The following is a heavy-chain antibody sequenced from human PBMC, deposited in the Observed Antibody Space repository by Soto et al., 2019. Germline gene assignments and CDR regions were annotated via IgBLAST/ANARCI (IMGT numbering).Heavy chain of an antibody. CDR3: ARDLQVQATIKGDYYYYYMDV. V-gene: IGHV1-69*08. CDR2: IIPILGIA. J-gene: IGHJ6*03. D-gene: IGHD5-12*01. Sequence: QVQLVQSGAEVKKPGSSVKVSCKASGGTFSSYTISWVRQAPGQGLEWMGRIIPILGIANYAQKFQGRVTITADKSTSTAYMELSSLRSEDTAVYYCARDLQVQATIKGDYYYYYMDVWGKGTTVTVSS. CDR1: GGTFSSYT.